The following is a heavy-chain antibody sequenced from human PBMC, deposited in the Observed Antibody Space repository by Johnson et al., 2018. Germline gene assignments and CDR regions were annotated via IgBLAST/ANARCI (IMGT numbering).Heavy chain of an antibody. CDR3: AKGSSSSRPYYFDY. CDR1: GFTFRDYV. CDR2: ISGDSGGT. D-gene: IGHD6-19*01. J-gene: IGHJ4*02. Sequence: VELVQSGGGLVQPGGSLRLSCAASGFTFRDYVMRWVRQAPGRGLEWISAISGDSGGTYYADSVKGRPTIPRDNSKNTLSVQMNSLRAEDTAVYYCAKGSSSSRPYYFDYWGQGTLVTVSS. V-gene: IGHV3-23*04.